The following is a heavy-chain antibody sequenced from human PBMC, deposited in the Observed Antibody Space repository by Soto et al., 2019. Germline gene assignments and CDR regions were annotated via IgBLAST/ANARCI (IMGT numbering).Heavy chain of an antibody. CDR1: GYTFTGYY. Sequence: GASVKVSCKASGYTFTGYYMHWVRQAPGQGLEWMGWINPNSGGTNYAKKFQGRVTMTRETSISPAYMELSRLRSDDTAVYYCATRTPDRGSSSWYGFFPHYGMDVWGQETTFTVSS. V-gene: IGHV1-2*02. CDR3: ATRTPDRGSSSWYGFFPHYGMDV. J-gene: IGHJ6*02. D-gene: IGHD6-13*01. CDR2: INPNSGGT.